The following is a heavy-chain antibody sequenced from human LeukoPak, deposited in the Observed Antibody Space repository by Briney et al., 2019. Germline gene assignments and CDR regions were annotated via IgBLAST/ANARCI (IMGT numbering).Heavy chain of an antibody. Sequence: GGSLRLSCAAYGFTFSSYSMSWDRQAPGEGLGWVSAISSSGGSTYYADSVKGRFTISRDNSKNTLYLQMNSLRAEDTAVYYCAKTPSQPYDFWSGYSRGDYWGQGTLVTVSS. V-gene: IGHV3-23*01. CDR1: GFTFSSYS. J-gene: IGHJ4*02. CDR2: ISSSGGST. D-gene: IGHD3-3*01. CDR3: AKTPSQPYDFWSGYSRGDY.